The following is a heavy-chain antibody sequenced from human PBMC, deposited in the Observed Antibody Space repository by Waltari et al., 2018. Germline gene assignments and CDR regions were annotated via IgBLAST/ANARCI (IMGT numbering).Heavy chain of an antibody. CDR1: GFDVSSSY. V-gene: IGHV3-53*01. D-gene: IGHD4-17*01. J-gene: IGHJ4*02. CDR3: AKDRSYGHSLAN. CDR2: IHSGGNT. Sequence: EVQLVESGGGLLQRGGSLRLSCAGSGFDVSSSYMNWVRQAPGKGLGWVSGIHSGGNTYYADSVKGRFTISRDNSKNTLYLQMNSLRAEDTAVYYCAKDRSYGHSLANWGQGTLVTVSS.